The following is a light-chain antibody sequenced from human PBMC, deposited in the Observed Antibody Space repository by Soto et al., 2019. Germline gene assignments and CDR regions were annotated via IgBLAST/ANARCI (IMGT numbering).Light chain of an antibody. V-gene: IGLV3-21*04. CDR1: NIGTKR. CDR2: YDD. CDR3: QVWDTSSDHPV. Sequence: SYELAQPPSVSVAPGKTASISCGGDNIGTKRVHWYQQRPGQAPVPAMYYDDDRPSGIPERFSGSNSGNTATLTISRVEAGDEADYYCQVWDTSSDHPVFGGGTKLTVL. J-gene: IGLJ3*02.